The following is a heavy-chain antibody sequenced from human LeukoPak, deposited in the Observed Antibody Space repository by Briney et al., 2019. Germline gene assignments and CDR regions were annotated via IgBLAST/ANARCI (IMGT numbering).Heavy chain of an antibody. CDR2: IYYSGST. Sequence: SQTLSLTCTVSGGSISSGGYYWSWIRQHPGKGLEWIGYIYYSGSTYYNPSLKSRVTISVDTSNNQFSPKLSSVTAADTAVYYCARDIRAGHDAFDIWGQGTMVTVSS. J-gene: IGHJ3*02. CDR1: GGSISSGGYY. V-gene: IGHV4-31*03. D-gene: IGHD3-3*02. CDR3: ARDIRAGHDAFDI.